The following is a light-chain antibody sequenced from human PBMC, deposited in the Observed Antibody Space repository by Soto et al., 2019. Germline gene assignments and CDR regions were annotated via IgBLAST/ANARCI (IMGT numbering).Light chain of an antibody. CDR3: SSYAGRYNVL. J-gene: IGLJ2*01. Sequence: QSALTQPRSVSGSPGQSVTISCTGSSSDVGFYNYVSWYQHQPGKAPKLIIYDFDKRPSGVPACFSGCKSGNTAALTISGLQAEDEADYDCSSYAGRYNVLFGGVTNLTVL. CDR1: SSDVGFYNY. CDR2: DFD. V-gene: IGLV2-11*01.